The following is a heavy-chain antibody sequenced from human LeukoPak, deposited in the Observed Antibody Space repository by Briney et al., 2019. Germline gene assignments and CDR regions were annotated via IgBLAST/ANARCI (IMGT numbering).Heavy chain of an antibody. CDR2: IGTAGDT. Sequence: GGSLRLSCAASGFTFSSYDMHWVRQATGKGLEWVSAIGTAGDTYYPGSVKGRFTISRENAKNSLHLQMNSLRAGDTAVYYCARSLRYYYDSSGYYYYFDYWGQGTLVTVSS. CDR3: ARSLRYYYDSSGYYYYFDY. J-gene: IGHJ4*02. V-gene: IGHV3-13*01. CDR1: GFTFSSYD. D-gene: IGHD3-22*01.